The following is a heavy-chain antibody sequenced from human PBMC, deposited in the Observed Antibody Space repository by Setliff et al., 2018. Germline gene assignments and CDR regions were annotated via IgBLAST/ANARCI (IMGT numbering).Heavy chain of an antibody. CDR1: GGAFTSHG. CDR2: IIPLSDIT. CDR3: ARSPPNRGVGQGHHMDV. V-gene: IGHV1-18*01. J-gene: IGHJ6*03. D-gene: IGHD1-26*01. Sequence: ASVKVSCKVSGGAFTSHGVSWVRQAPGQGLEWMGGIIPLSDITSHAQTLQDRVTMTTDTSTSTAYLEVRSLRSDDTAVHYCARSPPNRGVGQGHHMDVWGKGTTVTVSS.